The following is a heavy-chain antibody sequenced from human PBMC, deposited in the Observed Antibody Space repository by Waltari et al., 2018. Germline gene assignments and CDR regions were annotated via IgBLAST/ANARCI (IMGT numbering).Heavy chain of an antibody. CDR3: ARYYPSGKDYIDV. Sequence: QVQLQESGPGLVKPSQTLSLSCSVPGGSMRSGPYPWRWIRPPAGGGLEWIGRIYPDGRTGHNPSLRSRITMSLDTSKSQFSLELSSVTAADTAIYYCARYYPSGKDYIDVWGKGTTVTVSS. CDR1: GGSMRSGPYP. CDR2: IYPDGRT. D-gene: IGHD3-10*01. V-gene: IGHV4-61*02. J-gene: IGHJ6*03.